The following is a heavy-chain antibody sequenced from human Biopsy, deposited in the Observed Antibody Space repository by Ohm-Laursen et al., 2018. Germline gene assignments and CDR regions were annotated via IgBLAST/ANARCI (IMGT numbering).Heavy chain of an antibody. CDR1: GFTFSSYG. CDR2: ISNDGDIK. D-gene: IGHD3-22*01. V-gene: IGHV3-30*02. J-gene: IGHJ4*02. Sequence: SLRLSCSASGFTFSSYGMHWIRQAPGKGLEWMSLISNDGDIKYSADSMEGRFTISRDNSRNTLFLQMNSLKAEDTAVYYCAKDRFPYTSGYSSVFEYWGQGTLVTVPS. CDR3: AKDRFPYTSGYSSVFEY.